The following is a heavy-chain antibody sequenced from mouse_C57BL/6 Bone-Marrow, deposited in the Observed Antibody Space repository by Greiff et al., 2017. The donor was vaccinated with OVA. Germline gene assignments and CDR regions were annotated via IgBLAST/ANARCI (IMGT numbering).Heavy chain of an antibody. D-gene: IGHD1-1*01. CDR1: GFNIKDDY. J-gene: IGHJ2*01. CDR3: TTRGSSYFDD. CDR2: IDPENGDT. V-gene: IGHV14-4*01. Sequence: VQLQQSGAELVRPGASVKLSCTASGFNIKDDYMHWVKQRPEQGLEWIGWIDPENGDTEYASKFQGKATITADTSSNTAYLQLSSLTSEDTAVYYCTTRGSSYFDDWGQGTTLTVAS.